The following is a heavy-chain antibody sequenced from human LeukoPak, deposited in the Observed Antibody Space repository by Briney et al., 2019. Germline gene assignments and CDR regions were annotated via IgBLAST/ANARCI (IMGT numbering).Heavy chain of an antibody. J-gene: IGHJ4*02. CDR3: ATFGLVAALDL. V-gene: IGHV3-7*01. CDR2: INPAGSET. CDR1: GFSFNAYW. D-gene: IGHD5-12*01. Sequence: GGSLRLSCAASGFSFNAYWMAWGRQAPGTGLEWVANINPAGSETFHVDPVKGRFSISRDHAKNLVYLQMNSLRAEDTAVYYCATFGLVAALDLWGQGTLVTVSS.